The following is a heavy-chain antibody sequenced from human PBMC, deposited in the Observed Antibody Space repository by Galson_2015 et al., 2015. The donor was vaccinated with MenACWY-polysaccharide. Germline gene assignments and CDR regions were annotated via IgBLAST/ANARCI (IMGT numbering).Heavy chain of an antibody. CDR1: GFSLSTSGVG. Sequence: PALVRPTQALTLACTFSGFSLSTSGVGVGWMRQPPGKALEWLELIYWDDGKRYSPSLKSRLTISKDTSKNQVVLTMTSMDPVDTATYYCAHRRGDSSTWYITSVDYWGPGTLVTVSS. V-gene: IGHV2-5*02. CDR3: AHRRGDSSTWYITSVDY. CDR2: IYWDDGK. D-gene: IGHD6-13*01. J-gene: IGHJ4*02.